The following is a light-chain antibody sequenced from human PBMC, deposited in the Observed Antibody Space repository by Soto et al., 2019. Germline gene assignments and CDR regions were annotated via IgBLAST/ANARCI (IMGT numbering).Light chain of an antibody. CDR1: QSVSSN. CDR3: QQYNNWPPRAT. Sequence: EIVMTQSPATLSVSPGERATLSCRASQSVSSNLAWYQQKPGQAPRLLIYGASTRATGIPARFSGSGSGTEFPLTISSRQSEDFAVYYCQQYNNWPPRATFGPGTKVDIK. CDR2: GAS. J-gene: IGKJ3*01. V-gene: IGKV3-15*01.